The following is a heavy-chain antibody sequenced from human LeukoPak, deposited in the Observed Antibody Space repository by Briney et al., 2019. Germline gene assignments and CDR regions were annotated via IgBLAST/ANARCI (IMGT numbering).Heavy chain of an antibody. CDR1: GGTLSSYA. D-gene: IGHD5-24*01. Sequence: GASVKVSCKASGGTLSSYAISWVRQAPGQGLEWMGGIIPIFGTANYAQKFQGRVTITADKSTSTAYMELSSLRSEDTAVYYCAREGRWLQLFFYFDYWGQGTLVTVSS. CDR3: AREGRWLQLFFYFDY. J-gene: IGHJ4*02. CDR2: IIPIFGTA. V-gene: IGHV1-69*06.